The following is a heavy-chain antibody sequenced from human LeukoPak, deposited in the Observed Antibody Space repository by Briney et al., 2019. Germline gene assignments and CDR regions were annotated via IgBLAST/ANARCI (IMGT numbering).Heavy chain of an antibody. V-gene: IGHV4-39*01. Sequence: PSETLSLTCSVSGGSVSSSSHFWGWIRQPPGKGLEWIGSVYYIGSTYYNPSLKSRVNISVDTSKNQFSLKMSSVTAADTAVYYCAKSGGYGLIDYWGQGTLVTVSS. J-gene: IGHJ4*01. CDR2: VYYIGST. CDR3: AKSGGYGLIDY. D-gene: IGHD6-25*01. CDR1: GGSVSSSSHF.